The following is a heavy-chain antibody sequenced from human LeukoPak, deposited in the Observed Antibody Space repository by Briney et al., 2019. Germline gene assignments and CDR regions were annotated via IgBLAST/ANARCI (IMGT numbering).Heavy chain of an antibody. CDR3: ARGGSTRGRRFDY. J-gene: IGHJ4*02. CDR1: GYTFNSYY. D-gene: IGHD1-26*01. V-gene: IGHV1-46*02. Sequence: GASVKVSCKASGYTFNSYYMHGVRQAPGRGREWMGIINPSAGSTTFAQKFQGRITMTRDTSTSTVYMDLSSLRSEDTAFYYCARGGSTRGRRFDYWGQGTLVTVSS. CDR2: INPSAGST.